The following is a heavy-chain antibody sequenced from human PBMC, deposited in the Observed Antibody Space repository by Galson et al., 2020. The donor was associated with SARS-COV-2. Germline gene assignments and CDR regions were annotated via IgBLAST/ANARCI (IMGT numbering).Heavy chain of an antibody. CDR2: IDRADAK. V-gene: IGHV2-70*01. CDR3: ARMADGYGGYDYGSSPCDY. J-gene: IGHJ4*02. CDR1: GFSLTTSGMN. D-gene: IGHD5-12*01. Sequence: SGPTLVHPTLTLTLTCTSSGFSLTTSGMNVTWIREPPGKVLQWLAPIDRADAKSHSTSLRTRPPISRDTSINQVCLTMTNMDPVDTATYYCARMADGYGGYDYGSSPCDYWGQGTLVTVSS.